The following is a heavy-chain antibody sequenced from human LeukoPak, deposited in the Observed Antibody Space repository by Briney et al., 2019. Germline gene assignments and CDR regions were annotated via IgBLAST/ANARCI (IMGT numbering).Heavy chain of an antibody. Sequence: SETLSLTCTVSGGSISSYYWSWIRQPPGKGLEYIGYIYYSGSTDYNPSLKSRVTISVDTSKNQFSLKLSSVTAADTAVYYCARYSGYDLRTHYYYYMDVWGKGTTVTVSS. J-gene: IGHJ6*03. CDR2: IYYSGST. CDR3: ARYSGYDLRTHYYYYMDV. D-gene: IGHD5-12*01. V-gene: IGHV4-59*01. CDR1: GGSISSYY.